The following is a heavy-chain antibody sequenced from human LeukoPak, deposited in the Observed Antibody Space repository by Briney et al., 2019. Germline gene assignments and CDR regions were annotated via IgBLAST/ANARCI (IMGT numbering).Heavy chain of an antibody. V-gene: IGHV4-4*07. CDR3: ARAAPGRDGGDDFDY. J-gene: IGHJ4*02. CDR1: GASISSYY. D-gene: IGHD6-13*01. Sequence: SETLSLTCTVSGASISSYYWSWIRQPAGKGLEWIGRIYTSGSTNYNPSLESRVIMSVDTSKNQFSLKLTSVTAADTAVYYCARAAPGRDGGDDFDYWGQGTLVTVSS. CDR2: IYTSGST.